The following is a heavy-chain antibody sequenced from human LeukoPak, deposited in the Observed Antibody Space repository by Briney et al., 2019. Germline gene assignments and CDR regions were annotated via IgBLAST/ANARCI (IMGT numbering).Heavy chain of an antibody. CDR3: ARGWGSLYYFDF. CDR1: GYTFSDYF. Sequence: ASVKVSCKASGYTFSDYFVHWVRQAPGQGPEWMGWINPKSGVTKYAQKFRGRVTMVWDTATTTVYMDLSSLTSDDTAVYFCARGWGSLYYFDFWGQGTLVTVSS. CDR2: INPKSGVT. D-gene: IGHD3-16*01. J-gene: IGHJ4*02. V-gene: IGHV1-2*02.